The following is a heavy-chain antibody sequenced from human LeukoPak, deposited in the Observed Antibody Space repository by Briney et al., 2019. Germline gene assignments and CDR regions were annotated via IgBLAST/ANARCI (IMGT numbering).Heavy chain of an antibody. CDR3: ARDLVHYYDSSGSPG. CDR1: GSTLKSYT. V-gene: IGHV3-21*01. J-gene: IGHJ4*02. Sequence: GGSLRLSCAASGSTLKSYTMTWFRQPPGKGLECVSVISPSGGSTYYADSVKGRFTISKDNAKNSLYLQMNSLRAEDTAVYYCARDLVHYYDSSGSPGWGQGTLVTVSS. CDR2: ISPSGGST. D-gene: IGHD3-22*01.